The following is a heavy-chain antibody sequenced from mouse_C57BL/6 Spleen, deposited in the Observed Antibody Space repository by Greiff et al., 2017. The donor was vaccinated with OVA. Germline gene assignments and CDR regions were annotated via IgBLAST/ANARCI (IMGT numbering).Heavy chain of an antibody. J-gene: IGHJ2*01. V-gene: IGHV1-55*01. D-gene: IGHD2-1*01. CDR1: GYTFTSYW. CDR2: IYPGSGST. Sequence: QVQLQQSGAELVKPGASVKMSCKASGYTFTSYWITWVKQRPGQGLEWIGDIYPGSGSTNYNEKFKSKATLTVDTSSSTAYMQLSSLTSEDSAFYYCARAYGNYVLDYWGQGTTLTVSS. CDR3: ARAYGNYVLDY.